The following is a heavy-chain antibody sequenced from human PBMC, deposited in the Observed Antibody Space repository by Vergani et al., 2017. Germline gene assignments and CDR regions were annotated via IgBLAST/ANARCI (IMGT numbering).Heavy chain of an antibody. V-gene: IGHV3-30*03. CDR2: ISYDGTQK. CDR1: GFTSSYYG. D-gene: IGHD1-26*01. J-gene: IGHJ4*02. CDR3: ATSGDSREIRDFDY. Sequence: QVHLVESGGDVVQTGRSLRLSCVDSGFTSSYYGMHWVRQAPAKGLEWVAVISYDGTQKYYADSVKGRFTISRDNSKRTRYLQLKSLRTEDTAVYYCATSGDSREIRDFDYWGQGSLVTVYS.